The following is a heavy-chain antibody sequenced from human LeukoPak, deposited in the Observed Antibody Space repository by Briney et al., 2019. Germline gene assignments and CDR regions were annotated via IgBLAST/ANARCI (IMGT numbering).Heavy chain of an antibody. V-gene: IGHV3-74*01. D-gene: IGHD3-22*01. Sequence: GGSLRLSCSASGFTISSYWMHWVRQAPGKGLVWVSRINSDGSSTSYADSVKGRFTISRDNAKDTLYLQMNSLRAEDTAVYYCARDYDSSGSFDYRGRGTLVTVSS. CDR1: GFTISSYW. CDR2: INSDGSST. J-gene: IGHJ4*02. CDR3: ARDYDSSGSFDY.